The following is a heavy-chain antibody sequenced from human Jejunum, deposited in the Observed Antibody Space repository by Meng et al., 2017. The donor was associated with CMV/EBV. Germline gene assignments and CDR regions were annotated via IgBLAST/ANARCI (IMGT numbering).Heavy chain of an antibody. CDR1: GLNFDDHG. D-gene: IGHD6-19*01. J-gene: IGHJ4*02. Sequence: CAASGLNFDDHGMAWGRQVPGKGLEWVSGISWNGHDTAYADSVKGRFTISRDNAKNSLYLEMNSLRAEDTALYYCTRDWARGWYDYWGQGTLVTVSS. CDR3: TRDWARGWYDY. V-gene: IGHV3-20*04. CDR2: ISWNGHDT.